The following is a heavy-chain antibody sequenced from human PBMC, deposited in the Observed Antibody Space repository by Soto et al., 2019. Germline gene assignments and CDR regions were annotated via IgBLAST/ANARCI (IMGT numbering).Heavy chain of an antibody. CDR3: ARREYCSGGSCYSDYNWFDP. J-gene: IGHJ5*02. Sequence: GGSLRLSCAASGFTFSSYAMSWVRQAPGKGLEWVSAISGSGGSTYYADSVKGRFTISRDNSKNTLYLQMNSLRAEDTAVYYCARREYCSGGSCYSDYNWFDPWGQGTLVNV. CDR1: GFTFSSYA. D-gene: IGHD2-15*01. CDR2: ISGSGGST. V-gene: IGHV3-23*01.